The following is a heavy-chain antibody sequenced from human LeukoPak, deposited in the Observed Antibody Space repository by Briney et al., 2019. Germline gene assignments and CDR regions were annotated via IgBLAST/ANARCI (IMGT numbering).Heavy chain of an antibody. V-gene: IGHV3-21*01. D-gene: IGHD1-1*01. J-gene: IGHJ4*02. CDR3: VRDYNWCFDY. CDR2: ISDDGKYI. Sequence: GGSLRLSCAASGFTFSRYSMNWVRQAPGKGLEWVSSISDDGKYIYYADSVKGRFSISRDNAKSSLYLQMNSLRAEDTAVYYCVRDYNWCFDYWGQGTLVTVSS. CDR1: GFTFSRYS.